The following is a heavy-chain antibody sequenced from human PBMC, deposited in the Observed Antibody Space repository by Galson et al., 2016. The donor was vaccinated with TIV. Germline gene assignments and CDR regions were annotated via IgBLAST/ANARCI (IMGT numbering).Heavy chain of an antibody. CDR2: IWYDGINK. Sequence: SLRLSCAASGFTFSRYGMNWVRQAPGKGPEWVAVIWYDGINKDYAESVKGRFTISRDNSKNTLHLQMNRLRGEDTAVYYCARVRGDSSGYLDNWGQGTLVTVSS. D-gene: IGHD3-22*01. J-gene: IGHJ4*02. CDR3: ARVRGDSSGYLDN. CDR1: GFTFSRYG. V-gene: IGHV3-33*01.